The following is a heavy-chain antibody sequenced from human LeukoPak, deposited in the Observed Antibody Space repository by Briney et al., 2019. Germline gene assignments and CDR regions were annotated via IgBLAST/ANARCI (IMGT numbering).Heavy chain of an antibody. J-gene: IGHJ4*02. CDR2: ISSSGSTI. V-gene: IGHV3-11*01. Sequence: PGGSLRLSCAASGFTFSDYYMRWIRQAPGKGLEWVSYISSSGSTIYYADSVKGRFTISRDNAKNSLYLQMNSLRAEDTAVYYCTTGPVVTHNGVDYWGQGTLVTVSS. CDR3: TTGPVVTHNGVDY. CDR1: GFTFSDYY. D-gene: IGHD3-22*01.